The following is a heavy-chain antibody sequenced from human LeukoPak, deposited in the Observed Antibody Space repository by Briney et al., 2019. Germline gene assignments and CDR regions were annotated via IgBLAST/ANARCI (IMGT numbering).Heavy chain of an antibody. CDR3: ASFDWNDLNWFDP. D-gene: IGHD1-1*01. V-gene: IGHV1-69*06. CDR2: IIPIFGTA. J-gene: IGHJ5*02. Sequence: SVKVSCKASGGTFSSYAISWVRQAPGQGLEWMGGIIPIFGTANYAQKFQGRDTITADKSTSTAYMELSSLRSEDTAVYYCASFDWNDLNWFDPWGQGTLVTVSS. CDR1: GGTFSSYA.